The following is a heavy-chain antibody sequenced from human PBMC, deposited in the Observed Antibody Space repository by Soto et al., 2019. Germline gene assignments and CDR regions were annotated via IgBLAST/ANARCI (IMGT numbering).Heavy chain of an antibody. Sequence: EVRVVESGGGLVQPGGFLKLSCVASGFICDDYAMHWVRQAPGEGLEWVSSISWNSDSRAYGDSVKGRFTISRDNSKNSLYLQMNSLRPVDTALYYCGKSSSWGGMNDDYYYGVAVWGQGTTVTVSS. CDR3: GKSSSWGGMNDDYYYGVAV. D-gene: IGHD2-2*01. J-gene: IGHJ6*01. V-gene: IGHV3-9*01. CDR1: GFICDDYA. CDR2: ISWNSDSR.